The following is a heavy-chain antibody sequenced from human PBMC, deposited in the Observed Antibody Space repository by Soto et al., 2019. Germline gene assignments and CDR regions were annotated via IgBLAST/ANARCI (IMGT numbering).Heavy chain of an antibody. V-gene: IGHV4-31*03. CDR2: IYYSGST. CDR1: GGSISSGGYY. D-gene: IGHD3-3*02. J-gene: IGHJ4*02. Sequence: SETLSLTCTVSGGSISSGGYYWSWIRQHPGKGLEWIGYIYYSGSTYYNPSLKSRVTISVDTSKNQFSLKLSSVTAADTAVYYCARLPSRHFSLDYWGQGTLVTVSS. CDR3: ARLPSRHFSLDY.